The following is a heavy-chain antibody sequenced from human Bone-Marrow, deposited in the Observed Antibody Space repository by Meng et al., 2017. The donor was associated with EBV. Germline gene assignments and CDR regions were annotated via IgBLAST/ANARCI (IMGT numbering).Heavy chain of an antibody. CDR1: GGASSNSA. J-gene: IGHJ4*02. CDR3: ARESGRGYTPDF. Sequence: GLGGAEMKRSWSWVKVCGSASGGASSNSAIRWVRQAPGQGLEWMVGFIPILGTPNYAQKYQDRVTITADESTSTAYMELSGLRSEDTAVYYCARESGRGYTPDFWGQGTLVTVSS. CDR2: FIPILGTP. V-gene: IGHV1-69*01. D-gene: IGHD3-10*01.